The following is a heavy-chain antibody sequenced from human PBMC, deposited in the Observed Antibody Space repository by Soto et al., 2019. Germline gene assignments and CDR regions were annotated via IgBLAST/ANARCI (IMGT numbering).Heavy chain of an antibody. CDR3: ARVDYGANDAFDI. V-gene: IGHV1-69*02. Sequence: QVQLVQSGAEVKKPGSSVKVSCKASGGTFSSYTISWVRQAPGQGLEWRGRIIPILGIANYAQKFQGRVTMTADKSTSTAYMELSSLRSEDTAVYYCARVDYGANDAFDIWGQGTMVTVSS. CDR1: GGTFSSYT. CDR2: IIPILGIA. J-gene: IGHJ3*02. D-gene: IGHD4-17*01.